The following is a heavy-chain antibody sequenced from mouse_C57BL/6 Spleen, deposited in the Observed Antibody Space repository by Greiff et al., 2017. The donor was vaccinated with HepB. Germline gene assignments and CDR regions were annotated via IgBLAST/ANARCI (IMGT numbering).Heavy chain of an antibody. CDR1: GYTFTSYW. J-gene: IGHJ4*01. CDR2: IHPNSGST. V-gene: IGHV1-64*01. CDR3: ARHRDYAMDY. Sequence: QVQLKQPGAELVKPGASVKLSCKASGYTFTSYWMHWVKQRPGQGLEWIGMIHPNSGSTNYNEKFKSKATLTVDKSSSTAYMQLSSLTSEDSAVYYCARHRDYAMDYWGQGTSVTVSS.